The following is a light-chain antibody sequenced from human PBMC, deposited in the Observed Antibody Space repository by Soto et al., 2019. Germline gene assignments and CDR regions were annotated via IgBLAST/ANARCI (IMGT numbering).Light chain of an antibody. CDR1: QSISSY. Sequence: DIQMTQSPSSLSASVGDRFTITCRASQSISSYLNWYQQKPGKAPKLLIYAASTLQSGVPSRFSGSGSGTEFTLTISSLQPEDFALYYCQQRNNWPITFGQGTRLEIK. J-gene: IGKJ5*01. V-gene: IGKV1-39*01. CDR3: QQRNNWPIT. CDR2: AAS.